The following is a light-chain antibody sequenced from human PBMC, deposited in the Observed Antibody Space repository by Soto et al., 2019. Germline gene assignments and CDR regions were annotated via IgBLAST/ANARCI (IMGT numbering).Light chain of an antibody. V-gene: IGKV3-15*01. J-gene: IGKJ1*01. CDR2: GAS. CDR1: QSLSGSY. CDR3: QQYNNWPPWT. Sequence: IVLTQYPGTLSLSQGERDTLSRRGSQSLSGSYLAWYQQKPGQAPRLLLYGASTRATGIPARFSGSGSGAEFTLTISSLQSEDFAVYYCQQYNNWPPWTFGQGTKVDI.